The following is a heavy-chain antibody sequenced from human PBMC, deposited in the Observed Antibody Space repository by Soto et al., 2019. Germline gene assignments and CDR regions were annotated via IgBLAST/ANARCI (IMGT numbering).Heavy chain of an antibody. CDR3: AHAFGGTSWPNDAFDV. CDR1: GFSFSADGVG. CDR2: SYWDDDP. V-gene: IGHV2-5*02. D-gene: IGHD3-16*01. J-gene: IGHJ3*01. Sequence: QITLKESGPTLVKPTQTLTLTCIFSGFSFSADGVGVGWIRQPPGKALEWLALSYWDDDPRYRTSLTSRLTITKDSSKNQVVLTMTNMDPLDTATYYCAHAFGGTSWPNDAFDVWGQGTVVTVSS.